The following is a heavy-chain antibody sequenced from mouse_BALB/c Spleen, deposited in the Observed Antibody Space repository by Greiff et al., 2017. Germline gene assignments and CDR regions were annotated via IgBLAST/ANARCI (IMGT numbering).Heavy chain of an antibody. CDR3: TRGGFTTVVDYYAMDY. V-gene: IGHV5-6-4*01. D-gene: IGHD1-1*01. J-gene: IGHJ4*01. Sequence: EVKLMESGGGLVKPGGSLKLSCAASGFTFSSYTMSWVRQTPEKRLEWVATISSGGSYTYYTDRLKGRFTISRDKAKNTLYLQMSSLKSEDTAMYYFTRGGFTTVVDYYAMDYWGQGTSVTVSS. CDR1: GFTFSSYT. CDR2: ISSGGSYT.